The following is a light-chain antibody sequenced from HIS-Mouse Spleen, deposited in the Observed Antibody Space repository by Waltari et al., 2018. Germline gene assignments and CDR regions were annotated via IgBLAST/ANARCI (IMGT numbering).Light chain of an antibody. CDR3: LLYYGGAWV. V-gene: IGLV7-43*01. CDR2: STG. J-gene: IGLJ3*02. CDR1: TGAVTSGYY. Sequence: QTVVTQEPSLTVSPGGTVTLTCASSTGAVTSGYYPNWFQQKPGQAPRALIYSTGNKHSWTPARFSGSLLGGKAARTLSGVQPEDEAEYYCLLYYGGAWVFGGGTKLTVL.